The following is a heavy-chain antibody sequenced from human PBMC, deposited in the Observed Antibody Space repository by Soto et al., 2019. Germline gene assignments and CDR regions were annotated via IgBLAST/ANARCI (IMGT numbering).Heavy chain of an antibody. Sequence: ASVTVSCASSGYTFTGYYMHWVRQSPGQGLEWMGWINPNSGGTNYAQKFQGRVTMTRDTSISTAYMELSRLRSGDTAVYYCARDARYDILTGYLRPYYYYGMDVWGQGTTVTVSS. D-gene: IGHD3-9*01. CDR1: GYTFTGYY. CDR2: INPNSGGT. J-gene: IGHJ6*02. V-gene: IGHV1-2*02. CDR3: ARDARYDILTGYLRPYYYYGMDV.